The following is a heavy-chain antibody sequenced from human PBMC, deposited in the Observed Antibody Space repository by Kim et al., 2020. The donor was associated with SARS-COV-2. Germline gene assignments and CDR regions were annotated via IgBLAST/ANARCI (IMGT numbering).Heavy chain of an antibody. D-gene: IGHD4-17*01. CDR3: ARAYGDYYFDY. CDR2: ST. Sequence: STYDADSVKGRFTISRDNSKNTLYLQMNSLSAEDTAVYYCARAYGDYYFDYWGQGTLVTVSS. J-gene: IGHJ4*02. V-gene: IGHV3-53*01.